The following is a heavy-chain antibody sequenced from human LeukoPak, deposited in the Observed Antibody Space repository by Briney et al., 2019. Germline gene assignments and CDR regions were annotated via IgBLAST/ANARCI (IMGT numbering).Heavy chain of an antibody. Sequence: GGSLRLFCPASGFTFSSYAMSWVRQAPGKGLGWVSAISGSGGSTYYADSVKGRFTISRDNSKNTLYLQMNSLRAEDTAVDYCAKDSKGGLGVTKTMDVWDKGTTVTVSS. V-gene: IGHV3-23*01. CDR2: ISGSGGST. J-gene: IGHJ6*04. D-gene: IGHD4-11*01. CDR1: GFTFSSYA. CDR3: AKDSKGGLGVTKTMDV.